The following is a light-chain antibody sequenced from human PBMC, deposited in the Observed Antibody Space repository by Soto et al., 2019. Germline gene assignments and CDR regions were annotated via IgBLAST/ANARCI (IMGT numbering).Light chain of an antibody. CDR1: QSVSSY. J-gene: IGKJ5*01. CDR2: DAS. Sequence: EVVVSRSPAALSLSPGERATISCRARQSVSSYLAWYQQKPGQAPTLLIYDASSRPTDIPAKFSGSGSGTAFTLTISSLEPEDFALYYCQQRSNWPITFGQRTRLEI. V-gene: IGKV3-11*01. CDR3: QQRSNWPIT.